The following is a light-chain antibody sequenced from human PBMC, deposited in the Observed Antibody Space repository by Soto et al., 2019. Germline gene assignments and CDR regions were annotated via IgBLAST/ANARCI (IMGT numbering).Light chain of an antibody. CDR1: QVISTS. J-gene: IGKJ4*01. CDR3: QKYNSAPLT. V-gene: IGKV1-9*01. CDR2: AAS. Sequence: DIQLTQSPSFLSPSIGESVTITCRASQVISTSLAWYQVKPGKAPKLLIYAASTLESGVPSRFSATVSGTEFTLTISSLQPEDVATYYCQKYNSAPLTFGGGTRWIT.